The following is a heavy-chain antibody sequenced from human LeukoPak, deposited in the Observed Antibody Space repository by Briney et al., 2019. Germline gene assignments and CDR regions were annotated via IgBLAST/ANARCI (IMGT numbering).Heavy chain of an antibody. J-gene: IGHJ4*02. V-gene: IGHV3-7*01. CDR3: ARDLYRIVVVPHYFDY. Sequence: GGSLRLSCAASGFTVSSNYMSWVRQAPGKGLEWVANIKQDGSEKYYVDSVKGRFTISRDNANNSLYLQMNSLRAEDTAVYYCARDLYRIVVVPHYFDYWGQGTLVTVSS. CDR2: IKQDGSEK. D-gene: IGHD3-22*01. CDR1: GFTVSSNY.